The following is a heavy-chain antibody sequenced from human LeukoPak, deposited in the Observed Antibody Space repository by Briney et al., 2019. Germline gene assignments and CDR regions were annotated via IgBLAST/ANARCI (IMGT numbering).Heavy chain of an antibody. CDR2: INHSGST. Sequence: SETLSLTCAVYGGSFSGYYWSWIRQPPGKGLEWIGEINHSGSTNYNPSLKSRVTMSVDTSKNQFSMKLVLVTAADTAVYYCARGSSYDSQRYDLGYFGPWGQGTLVTVSS. J-gene: IGHJ5*02. V-gene: IGHV4-34*01. D-gene: IGHD3-10*01. CDR3: ARGSSYDSQRYDLGYFGP. CDR1: GGSFSGYY.